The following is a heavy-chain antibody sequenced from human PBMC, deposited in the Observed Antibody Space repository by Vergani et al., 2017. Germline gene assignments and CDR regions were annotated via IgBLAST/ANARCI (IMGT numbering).Heavy chain of an antibody. J-gene: IGHJ3*01. CDR2: IYVSGIT. CDR1: GASINNDFYY. Sequence: QVQLQESGPGLVKPSQTLSLTCTVSGASINNDFYYWHWIRQPAGKGLEWIGRIYVSGITDYNSSLQSRVSMSVDTSKNQLSLTLTSVTAADTAVYYCARDKKQLRPRAFYLWVQGTMVT. D-gene: IGHD4-23*01. V-gene: IGHV4-61*02. CDR3: ARDKKQLRPRAFYL.